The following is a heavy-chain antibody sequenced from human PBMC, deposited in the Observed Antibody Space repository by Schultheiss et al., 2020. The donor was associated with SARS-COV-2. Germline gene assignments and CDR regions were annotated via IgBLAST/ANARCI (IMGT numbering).Heavy chain of an antibody. V-gene: IGHV3-21*01. CDR2: IRSSGRDI. J-gene: IGHJ5*02. CDR3: VRDRSWWTPYNCFDL. Sequence: GESLKISCAASGFTFSSYNMHWVRQAPGKGLEFVASIRSSGRDIYYADSMQGRFTVSRDNANNSLYLQMHSLRAEDTAVYYCVRDRSWWTPYNCFDLWGRGPLVTVSS. CDR1: GFTFSSYN. D-gene: IGHD2-15*01.